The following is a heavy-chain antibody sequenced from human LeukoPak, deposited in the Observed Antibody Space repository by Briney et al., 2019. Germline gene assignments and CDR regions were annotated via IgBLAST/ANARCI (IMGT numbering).Heavy chain of an antibody. CDR3: ARHLTDGDYYFDY. CDR2: IYHSGST. D-gene: IGHD4-17*01. V-gene: IGHV4-38-2*01. J-gene: IGHJ4*02. Sequence: PSETLSLTCAVSGYSISSGYYWGWIRPPPGKGLEWIGSIYHSGSTYYDPSLKSRVTISVDTSKNQFSLKLSSVTAADTAVCYCARHLTDGDYYFDYWGQGTLVTVSS. CDR1: GYSISSGYY.